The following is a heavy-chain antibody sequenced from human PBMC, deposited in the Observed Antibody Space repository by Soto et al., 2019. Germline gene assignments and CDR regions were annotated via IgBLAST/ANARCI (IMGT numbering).Heavy chain of an antibody. CDR1: GGSIRSGGYY. CDR2: IYYSGST. D-gene: IGHD6-19*01. V-gene: IGHV4-31*03. Sequence: PSETLSLTCTVSGGSIRSGGYYWSWIRQHPGKGLEWIGYIYYSGSTYYNPSLKSRVTISVDTSKNQFSLKLSSVTAADTAVYYCARVVPYSSGWYFDYWGQGTLVTVSS. J-gene: IGHJ4*02. CDR3: ARVVPYSSGWYFDY.